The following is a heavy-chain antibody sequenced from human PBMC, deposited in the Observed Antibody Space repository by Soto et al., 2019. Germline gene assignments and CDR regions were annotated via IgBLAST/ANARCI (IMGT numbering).Heavy chain of an antibody. J-gene: IGHJ4*02. V-gene: IGHV3-23*01. CDR3: AKADVQQWLIPHLDN. Sequence: EVQLLESGGGVVQPGGSLRLSCVASGFNFKKFAMAWVRQAAGEGLEWVSGISCCGGSASYADSVKGRFSIARDDSKNTVSLQLKSLRVEDTAQYYCAKADVQQWLIPHLDNWGQGTLVTVS. CDR1: GFNFKKFA. CDR2: ISCCGGSA. D-gene: IGHD6-19*01.